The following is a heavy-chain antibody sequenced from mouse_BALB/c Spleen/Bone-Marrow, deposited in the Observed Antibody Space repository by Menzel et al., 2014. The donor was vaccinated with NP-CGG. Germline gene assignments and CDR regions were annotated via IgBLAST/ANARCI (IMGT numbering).Heavy chain of an antibody. CDR2: IHPSDSET. D-gene: IGHD1-2*01. CDR1: DYSFTNYW. CDR3: ARGGSDGGCIDV. Sequence: VQLQESGAELVRPGASVKLSCKASDYSFTNYWMHWVKQRPGQGLEWIGMIHPSDSETRLNQKFKDKATLTVDKSSSTAYMQLSSPASEDSAVYYCARGGSDGGCIDVWGAGTTVTVSS. J-gene: IGHJ1*01. V-gene: IGHV1-74*01.